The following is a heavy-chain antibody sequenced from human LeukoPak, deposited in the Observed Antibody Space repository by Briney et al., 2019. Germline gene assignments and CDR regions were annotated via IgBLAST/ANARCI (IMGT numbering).Heavy chain of an antibody. V-gene: IGHV1-8*02. D-gene: IGHD3-22*01. CDR2: MNPNSGNT. CDR3: ARGAYYYDSSGYPWVDAFDI. Sequence: GASVKVSCKASGYTFTGNHVHWVRQAPGQGLEWMGWMNPNSGNTGYAQKFQGRVTMTRNTSISTAYMELSSLRSEDTAVYYCARGAYYYDSSGYPWVDAFDIWGQGTMVTVSS. CDR1: GYTFTGNH. J-gene: IGHJ3*02.